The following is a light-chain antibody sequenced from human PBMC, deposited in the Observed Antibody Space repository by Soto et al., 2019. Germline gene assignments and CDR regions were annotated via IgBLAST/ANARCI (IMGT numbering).Light chain of an antibody. V-gene: IGKV3-15*01. CDR1: QTVSTN. J-gene: IGKJ2*01. Sequence: EIVMTQSPATLAASPGERVTLSCRASQTVSTNLAWYQQKRGQAPRLLIYGASTRATAFPARFSGSGSGTEFTLTISSLQSEDFGVHYCQQYEYRPPYTFGQGTKLEIK. CDR2: GAS. CDR3: QQYEYRPPYT.